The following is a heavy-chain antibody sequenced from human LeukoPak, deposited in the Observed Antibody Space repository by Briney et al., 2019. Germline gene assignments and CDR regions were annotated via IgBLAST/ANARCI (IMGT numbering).Heavy chain of an antibody. Sequence: GGSLRLSCVESGFTFSSYGMHWVRQAPGKGLEWVAVISYDGSNKYYADSVKGRFTISRDNSKNTLYLQMNSLRAEDTAVYYCAKGSGYWGQGTLVTVSS. CDR1: GFTFSSYG. CDR3: AKGSGY. V-gene: IGHV3-30*18. J-gene: IGHJ4*02. CDR2: ISYDGSNK.